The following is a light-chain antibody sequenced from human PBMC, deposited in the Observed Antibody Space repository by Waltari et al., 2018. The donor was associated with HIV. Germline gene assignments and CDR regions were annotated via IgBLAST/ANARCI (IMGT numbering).Light chain of an antibody. V-gene: IGLV2-8*01. CDR2: DVT. CDR3: SSYADSDTPVV. CDR1: SSDVGSFKY. Sequence: QSALTQPPSASGSPGQSVTISCTRTSSDVGSFKYVSWYQQHPGKAPKLMIYDVTKWPSGVPDRFSGSKSGNTASLTVSGLQAEDEADYYCSSYADSDTPVVFGGGTKLTVL. J-gene: IGLJ2*01.